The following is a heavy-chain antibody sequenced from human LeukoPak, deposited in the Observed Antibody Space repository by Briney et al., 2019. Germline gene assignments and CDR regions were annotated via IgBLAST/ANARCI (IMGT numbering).Heavy chain of an antibody. CDR1: GFTVSSNY. CDR3: ARTGLYCNYALDP. V-gene: IGHV3-53*01. Sequence: GGSLRLSCAASGFTVSSNYMSWVRQAPGKGLEWVSVIYSGGSTYYADSVKGRFTISRDNSKNTLYLQMNSLRAEDTAVYYCARTGLYCNYALDPWGQGTLVTVSS. D-gene: IGHD4-11*01. CDR2: IYSGGST. J-gene: IGHJ5*02.